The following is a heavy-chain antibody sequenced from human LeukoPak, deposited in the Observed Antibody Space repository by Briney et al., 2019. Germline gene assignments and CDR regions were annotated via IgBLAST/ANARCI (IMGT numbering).Heavy chain of an antibody. CDR3: ARRGKTSYDFWSGSNFDY. J-gene: IGHJ4*02. Sequence: SETLSLTCTVSGGSISSSSYYWGWIRQPPGKGLEWIGSIYYSGSTYYNPSLKSRVTISVDTSKNQFSLKLSSVTAADTAVYYCARRGKTSYDFWSGSNFDYWGQGTLVTVSS. CDR2: IYYSGST. D-gene: IGHD3-3*01. CDR1: GGSISSSSYY. V-gene: IGHV4-39*01.